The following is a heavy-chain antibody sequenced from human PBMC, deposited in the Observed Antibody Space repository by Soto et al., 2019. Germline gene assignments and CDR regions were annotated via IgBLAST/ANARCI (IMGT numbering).Heavy chain of an antibody. CDR3: ACMYYGSGSYYMSYYYGMDV. CDR1: GYTFTSYG. D-gene: IGHD3-10*01. J-gene: IGHJ6*02. CDR2: ISAYNGNT. Sequence: ASVKVSCKASGYTFTSYGISWVRQAPGQGLEWMGWISAYNGNTNYAQKLQGRVTMTTDTSTSTAYMALRSLRSDDTAVYYCACMYYGSGSYYMSYYYGMDVWGQGTTVTVSS. V-gene: IGHV1-18*01.